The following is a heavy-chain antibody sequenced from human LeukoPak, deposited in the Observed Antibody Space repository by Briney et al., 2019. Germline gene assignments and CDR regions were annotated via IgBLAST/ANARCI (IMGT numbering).Heavy chain of an antibody. CDR1: GFTFDDYA. Sequence: GRSLRLSCAASGFTFDDYAMHWVRQAPGKGLEWVSGISWNSGGIAYADFVKGRFTISRDNAKNSLYLQMNSLRAEDTALYYCAKDRTYGYSSSPHFDPWGQGTLVTVSS. D-gene: IGHD6-13*01. CDR3: AKDRTYGYSSSPHFDP. V-gene: IGHV3-9*01. J-gene: IGHJ5*02. CDR2: ISWNSGGI.